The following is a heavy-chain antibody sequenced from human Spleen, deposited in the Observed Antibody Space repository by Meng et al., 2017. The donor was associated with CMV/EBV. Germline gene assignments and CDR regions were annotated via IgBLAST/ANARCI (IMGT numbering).Heavy chain of an antibody. CDR2: ISSRSSI. J-gene: IGHJ4*02. CDR3: ARATKNRVLFVLVPAAADY. V-gene: IGHV3-48*04. CDR1: GFTFSSYS. Sequence: GGSLRLSCAASGFTFSSYSMNWVRQAPGKGLEWVSYISSRSSIYYADSVKGRFTISRDNAKNSLYLQMNSLRAEDTAVYYCARATKNRVLFVLVPAAADYWGQGTLVTVSS. D-gene: IGHD2-2*01.